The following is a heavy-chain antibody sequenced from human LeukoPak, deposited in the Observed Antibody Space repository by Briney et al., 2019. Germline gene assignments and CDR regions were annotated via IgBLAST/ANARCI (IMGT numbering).Heavy chain of an antibody. CDR1: GYIFTSYG. J-gene: IGHJ5*02. CDR3: ARDINGYYYDSHGYYPTDL. Sequence: ASVKVSCKASGYIFTSYGISWVRQAPGQGLEWMGWISVYNGNTNYPQRLQGRDTMTTDTSTTTAYMEPRSLRSDDTGVYYCARDINGYYYDSHGYYPTDLWGQGTLVTVSS. V-gene: IGHV1-18*01. D-gene: IGHD3-22*01. CDR2: ISVYNGNT.